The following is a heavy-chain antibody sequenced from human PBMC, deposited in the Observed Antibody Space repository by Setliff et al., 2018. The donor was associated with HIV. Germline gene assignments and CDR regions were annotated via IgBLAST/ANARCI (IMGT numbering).Heavy chain of an antibody. CDR3: ARDLTSNSNCFDP. Sequence: PSETLSLTCTVSGDFISSGNFHWNWIRQPAGKGPEWIGLIYTRGSVSYNPSLMSRVTISLDTSKNQLSLKLKSVTAADTATYYCARDLTSNSNCFDPWSQGIPVTVSS. V-gene: IGHV4-61*02. CDR2: IYTRGSV. D-gene: IGHD4-4*01. CDR1: GDFISSGNFH. J-gene: IGHJ5*02.